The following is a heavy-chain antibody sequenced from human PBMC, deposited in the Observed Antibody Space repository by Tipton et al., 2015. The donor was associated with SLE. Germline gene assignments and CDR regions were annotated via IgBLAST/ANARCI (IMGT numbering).Heavy chain of an antibody. CDR2: IYYSGST. D-gene: IGHD3-10*01. CDR1: GGSISSSYY. V-gene: IGHV4-39*07. CDR3: ARGRITMIRGVTSDAFDI. Sequence: TLSLTCTVSGGSISSSYYWGWIRQSPGKGLEWIATIYYSGSTNYKPSLKSRVTISVDTSKNQFSLKLSSVTAADTAVYYCARGRITMIRGVTSDAFDIWGQGTMVTVSS. J-gene: IGHJ3*02.